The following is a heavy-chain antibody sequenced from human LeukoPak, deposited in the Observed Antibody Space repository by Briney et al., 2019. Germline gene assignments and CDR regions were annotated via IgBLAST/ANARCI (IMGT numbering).Heavy chain of an antibody. D-gene: IGHD6-13*01. J-gene: IGHJ6*02. CDR2: ISGDGGST. CDR1: GFTFDDYA. CDR3: AKESVIAAAGHYYYYGMDV. Sequence: GGSLRLSCAASGFTFDDYAMHWVRQAPGKGLEWVSLISGDGGSTYYADSVKGRFTISRDNSKNSLYLQMNSLRTEDTALYYCAKESVIAAAGHYYYYGMDVWGQGTTVTVSS. V-gene: IGHV3-43*02.